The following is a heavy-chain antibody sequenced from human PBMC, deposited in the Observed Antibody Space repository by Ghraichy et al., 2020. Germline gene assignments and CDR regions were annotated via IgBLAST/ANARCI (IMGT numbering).Heavy chain of an antibody. Sequence: GGSLRLSCAASGFTFSNYGIHWVRQAPGKGLEWVAVISYDGSNKYYADSVKGRFTISRDNSKNTLYLQMNSLRAEDTAVYYCANQGGVSSSWYWGTDWNDGAYYYYYMDVWGKGTTVTVSS. CDR1: GFTFSNYG. CDR2: ISYDGSNK. CDR3: ANQGGVSSSWYWGTDWNDGAYYYYYMDV. J-gene: IGHJ6*03. V-gene: IGHV3-30*18. D-gene: IGHD6-13*01.